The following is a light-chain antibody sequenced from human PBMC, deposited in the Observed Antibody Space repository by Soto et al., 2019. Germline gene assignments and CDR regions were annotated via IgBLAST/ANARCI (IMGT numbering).Light chain of an antibody. Sequence: DIPMTQSPSSLSASVGDRITITCRAGQNIKNDLNWYQQKPGKAPKLLIDVASNLQSGVPLRFSGSGSGTDFTLTIANVQPEDSATYYCQQGYSTPWTFAHGTKVEIK. CDR2: VAS. V-gene: IGKV1-39*01. J-gene: IGKJ1*01. CDR1: QNIKND. CDR3: QQGYSTPWT.